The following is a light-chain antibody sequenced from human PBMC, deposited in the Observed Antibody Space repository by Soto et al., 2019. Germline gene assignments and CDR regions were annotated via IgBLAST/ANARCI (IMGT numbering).Light chain of an antibody. CDR2: GAS. V-gene: IGKV3-15*01. CDR1: QSVSSS. CDR3: QQYNDWPPT. J-gene: IGKJ1*01. Sequence: EIVLTQSPGTLSLSPGERATLSCRASQSVSSSLAWYQQKPGRAPRLLIYGASTRATGMPARFSGSGSGTEFTLTISSLQSEDFAVYYCQQYNDWPPTFGQGTKVDIK.